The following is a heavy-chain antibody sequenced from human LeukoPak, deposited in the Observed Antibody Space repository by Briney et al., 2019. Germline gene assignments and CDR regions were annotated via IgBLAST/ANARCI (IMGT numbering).Heavy chain of an antibody. J-gene: IGHJ6*02. V-gene: IGHV5-10-1*01. CDR1: GYSFTSYW. CDR2: IDPSDSYT. CDR3: ARQSYDTNHYYYGMDV. D-gene: IGHD3-16*01. Sequence: GESLRISCKGSGYSFTSYWISWVRQMPGKGLEWMGRIDPSDSYTNHSPSFQGHVTISVDKSISTAYLQWSSLKASDTAMYYCARQSYDTNHYYYGMDVWGQGTTVTVSS.